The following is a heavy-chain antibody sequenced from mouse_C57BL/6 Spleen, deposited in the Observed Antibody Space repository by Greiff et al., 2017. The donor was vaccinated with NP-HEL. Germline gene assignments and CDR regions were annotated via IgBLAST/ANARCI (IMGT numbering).Heavy chain of an antibody. D-gene: IGHD2-4*01. Sequence: VQLQQPGAELVKPGASVKLSCKASGYTFTSYGMHWVRQRPGQGLEWIGMIHPNSGRINYNEKFKSKATLTVDKSPTTAYMQLSSLTSEDSAVYYCARGRDYDIDYWGQGTTLTVSS. CDR3: ARGRDYDIDY. CDR2: IHPNSGRI. V-gene: IGHV1-64*01. CDR1: GYTFTSYG. J-gene: IGHJ2*01.